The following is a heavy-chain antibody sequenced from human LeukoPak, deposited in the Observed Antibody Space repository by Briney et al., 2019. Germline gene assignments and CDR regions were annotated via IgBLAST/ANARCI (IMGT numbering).Heavy chain of an antibody. J-gene: IGHJ6*03. V-gene: IGHV1-69*05. D-gene: IGHD3-10*02. CDR1: GGTFSSYA. CDR3: ARDSLFGAGYYYMDV. CDR2: IIPIFGTA. Sequence: SVEVSCKASGGTFSSYAISWVRQAPGQGLEWMGGIIPIFGTANYAQKFQGRVTITTDESTSTAYMELSSLRSEDTAVYYCARDSLFGAGYYYMDVWGKGTTVTVSS.